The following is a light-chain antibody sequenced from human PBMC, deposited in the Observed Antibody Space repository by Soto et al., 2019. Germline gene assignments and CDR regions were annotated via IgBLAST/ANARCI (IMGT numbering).Light chain of an antibody. Sequence: EIVFTPSPGTPFFSPGERAPLSCRASQSVSSSYLAWYQQKPGQPPRLLIYGASSRATGIPDRFSGSGSGTDFTLTISRLEPEDFAVFYCQHYDSLPITFGQGTRLEIK. CDR2: GAS. CDR1: QSVSSSY. V-gene: IGKV3-20*01. J-gene: IGKJ5*01. CDR3: QHYDSLPIT.